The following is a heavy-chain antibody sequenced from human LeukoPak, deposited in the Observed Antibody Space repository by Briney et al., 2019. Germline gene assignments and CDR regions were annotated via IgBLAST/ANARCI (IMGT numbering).Heavy chain of an antibody. CDR2: INPNSGGT. CDR3: ARSYSSSWSHFDY. Sequence: ASVKVSCKASGYTFTGQHVHWVRQAPGQGLEWMGWINPNSGGTNSAQKFKGRVTMTRDTSISTAYMELRRLRSEDMAVYYCARSYSSSWSHFDYWGQGTLVTVSS. J-gene: IGHJ4*02. D-gene: IGHD6-13*01. V-gene: IGHV1-2*02. CDR1: GYTFTGQH.